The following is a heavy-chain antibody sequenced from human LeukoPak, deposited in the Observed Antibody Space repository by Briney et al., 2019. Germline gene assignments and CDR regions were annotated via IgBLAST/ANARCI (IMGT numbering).Heavy chain of an antibody. CDR2: IRYDGSNK. CDR3: AKERDTAMVTIDY. CDR1: GFTFSSYG. J-gene: IGHJ4*02. D-gene: IGHD5-18*01. V-gene: IGHV3-30*02. Sequence: GGSLRLSCAASGFTFSSYGMHWVRQAPGKGLQWVAFIRYDGSNKYYADSVKGRFTISRDNSKNTLYLQMNSLRAEDTAVYYCAKERDTAMVTIDYWGQGTLVTVSS.